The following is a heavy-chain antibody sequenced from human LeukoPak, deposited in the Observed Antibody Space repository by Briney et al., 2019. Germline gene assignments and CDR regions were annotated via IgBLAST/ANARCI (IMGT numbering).Heavy chain of an antibody. D-gene: IGHD1-7*01. J-gene: IGHJ4*02. Sequence: ASVKVSCKASGYTFTGYYMHWVRQAPGQGLEWMGWINPNSGGTNYAQKFQGRVTMTRDTSISTAYMELSRLRSDDTAVYYCARDYNWNYGWSFDYWGQGTLVTVSS. CDR2: INPNSGGT. CDR3: ARDYNWNYGWSFDY. CDR1: GYTFTGYY. V-gene: IGHV1-2*02.